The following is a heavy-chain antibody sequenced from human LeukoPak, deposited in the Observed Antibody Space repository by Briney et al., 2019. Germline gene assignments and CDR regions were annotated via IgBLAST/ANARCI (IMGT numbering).Heavy chain of an antibody. J-gene: IGHJ4*02. CDR3: AKDPASSGWYYDY. D-gene: IGHD6-19*01. Sequence: GGSLRLSCAASGFTLSSYAMSWVRQAPGKGLEWVSAICASGGSTYYADSVKGRFTISRDTSKNTLYLQMNTLRAEDTAVYYCAKDPASSGWYYDYWGQGTLVTVSS. V-gene: IGHV3-23*01. CDR2: ICASGGST. CDR1: GFTLSSYA.